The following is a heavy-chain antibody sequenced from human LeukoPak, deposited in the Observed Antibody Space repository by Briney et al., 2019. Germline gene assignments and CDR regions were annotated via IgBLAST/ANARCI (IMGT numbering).Heavy chain of an antibody. J-gene: IGHJ6*03. D-gene: IGHD6-6*01. CDR2: IYYSGST. V-gene: IGHV4-59*01. Sequence: SETLSLTCTVSGGSISSYYWSWIRQPPGKGLEWIGYIYYSGSTNYNPSLKSRVTISVDTSISTAYMELSRLRSDDTAVYYCARDSLAHHYYYYMDVWGKGTTVTISS. CDR1: GGSISSYY. CDR3: ARDSLAHHYYYYMDV.